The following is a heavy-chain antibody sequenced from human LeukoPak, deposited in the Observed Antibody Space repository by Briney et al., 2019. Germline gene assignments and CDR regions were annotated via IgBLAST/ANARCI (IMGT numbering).Heavy chain of an antibody. Sequence: SETLSLTCTVSGGSISSYYWSWIRQPPGKGLEWIGYIYYSGSTNYNPSLKSRVTISVDTSKNQFSLKLSSVTAADTAVYYCAREFRHYYGSGSYYRNFDYWGQGTLVTVSS. J-gene: IGHJ4*02. V-gene: IGHV4-59*01. CDR2: IYYSGST. D-gene: IGHD3-10*01. CDR3: AREFRHYYGSGSYYRNFDY. CDR1: GGSISSYY.